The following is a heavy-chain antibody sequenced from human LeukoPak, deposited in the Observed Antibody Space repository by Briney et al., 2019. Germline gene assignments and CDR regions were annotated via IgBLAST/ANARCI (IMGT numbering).Heavy chain of an antibody. D-gene: IGHD6-13*01. V-gene: IGHV4-59*01. J-gene: IGHJ5*02. CDR3: ASSRGEQQLENWFDP. Sequence: SETLSLTCTVSGGSISSYYWSWIRQPPGKGLEWIGYIYYSGSTNYNPSLKSRVTISVDTSKNQFSLKLSSVTAADTAVYYCASSRGEQQLENWFDPWGQGTLVTVSS. CDR2: IYYSGST. CDR1: GGSISSYY.